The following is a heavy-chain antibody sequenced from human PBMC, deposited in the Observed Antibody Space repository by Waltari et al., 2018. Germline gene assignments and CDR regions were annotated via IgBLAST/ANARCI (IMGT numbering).Heavy chain of an antibody. D-gene: IGHD6-19*01. Sequence: QVKLKESGPGLVQASETLSLTCTVSGDSISSGGYYWRWIRQHPGKGLEWIGYIHYSGSTNYNPSLKRRLTISRDTSTNQFFLKLNSVTAADTAVYFCARDRGYTGGLLRPLLTVWGQGTTVTVSS. CDR1: GDSISSGGYY. J-gene: IGHJ6*02. CDR3: ARDRGYTGGLLRPLLTV. V-gene: IGHV4-31*03. CDR2: IHYSGST.